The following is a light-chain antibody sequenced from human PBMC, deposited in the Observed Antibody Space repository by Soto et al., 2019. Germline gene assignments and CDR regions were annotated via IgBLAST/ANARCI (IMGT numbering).Light chain of an antibody. CDR1: QSVASH. J-gene: IGKJ4*01. CDR2: EAS. V-gene: IGKV3-11*01. Sequence: EIVLTQSPATLSLSPGERATLSCRASQSVASHLAWYQHKPGQAPRLLIYEASIMATDIPARFSGSGSGTDFTLTISSLEPEDFAVYYCQQRSNWPQLTFGGGTKVEIK. CDR3: QQRSNWPQLT.